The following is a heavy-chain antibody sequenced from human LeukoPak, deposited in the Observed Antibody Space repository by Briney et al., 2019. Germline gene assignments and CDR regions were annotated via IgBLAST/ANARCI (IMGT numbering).Heavy chain of an antibody. D-gene: IGHD6-19*01. Sequence: ASVKVSCKASGYTFTSYDINWVRQATGQGLEWMGWMNPNSGNTGYAQKFQGRVTMTRDTSISTAYMELSRLRSDDTAVYYCARDGELYSSGWYSDYWGQGTLVTVSS. J-gene: IGHJ4*02. CDR3: ARDGELYSSGWYSDY. CDR2: MNPNSGNT. CDR1: GYTFTSYD. V-gene: IGHV1-8*01.